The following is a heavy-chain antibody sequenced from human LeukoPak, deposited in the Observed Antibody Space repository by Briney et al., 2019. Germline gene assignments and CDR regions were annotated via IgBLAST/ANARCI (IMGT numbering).Heavy chain of an antibody. CDR3: AKGFYDSSGYPEVGVDY. D-gene: IGHD3-22*01. V-gene: IGHV3-23*01. CDR1: GFTFSSYA. J-gene: IGHJ4*02. CDR2: ISGSGGST. Sequence: GASLRLSCAASGFTFSSYAMSWVRQAPGKGREWVSAISGSGGSTYYADSVKGRFTISRDNSKNTLYLQMNSLRAEDTAVYYCAKGFYDSSGYPEVGVDYWGQGTLVTVSS.